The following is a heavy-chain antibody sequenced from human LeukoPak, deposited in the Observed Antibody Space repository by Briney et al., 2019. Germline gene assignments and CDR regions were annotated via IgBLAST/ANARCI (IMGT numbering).Heavy chain of an antibody. CDR2: IIPIFGTA. CDR3: ARVVAAGGDY. D-gene: IGHD2-15*01. Sequence: GASVKVSCKASGGTFSSYAISWVRQAPGQGLEWMGGIIPIFGTANYAQKFQGRVTITRDTSASTAYMELSSLRSEDTAVYYCARVVAAGGDYWGQGTLVTVSS. J-gene: IGHJ4*02. CDR1: GGTFSSYA. V-gene: IGHV1-69*05.